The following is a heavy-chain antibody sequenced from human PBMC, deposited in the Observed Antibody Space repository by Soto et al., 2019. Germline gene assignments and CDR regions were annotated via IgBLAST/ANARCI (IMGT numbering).Heavy chain of an antibody. Sequence: PSETLSLTXAVSGGSIDSTDYSLTWIRQPPGKGLEWIGYVSHRGTAYSIPSLKGRLTLSMDSSQTQFSLKLTSVTAADSAVYYCARIHWSQSSLDYWGRGILVTVSS. CDR1: GGSIDSTDYS. V-gene: IGHV4-30-2*01. CDR2: VSHRGTA. CDR3: ARIHWSQSSLDY. J-gene: IGHJ4*02. D-gene: IGHD6-19*01.